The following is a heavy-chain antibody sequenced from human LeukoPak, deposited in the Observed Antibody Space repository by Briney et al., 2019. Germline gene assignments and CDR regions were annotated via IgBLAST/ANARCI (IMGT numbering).Heavy chain of an antibody. CDR1: GFPFSDYY. CDR2: ISRSGSTI. V-gene: IGHV3-11*04. J-gene: IGHJ4*02. Sequence: GGSLRLSCAASGFPFSDYYMSWIRQAPGKGLEWVSYISRSGSTIYYADSVKGRFTISRDNAKNSLYLQMNSLRAEDTAVYYCAKVSGYCSSTSCYGAIDYWGQGTLVTVSS. CDR3: AKVSGYCSSTSCYGAIDY. D-gene: IGHD2-2*03.